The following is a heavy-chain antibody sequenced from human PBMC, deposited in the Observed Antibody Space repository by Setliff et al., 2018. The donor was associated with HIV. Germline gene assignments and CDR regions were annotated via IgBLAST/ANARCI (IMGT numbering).Heavy chain of an antibody. Sequence: SETLSLTCAVSGYSVSSGYYWGWIRQPPGKGLEWIGSFYHSGSTFYNPSLKSRVTISVDTSKNQFSLNLNSVTAADAAVYYCARGSLITAHYSSGWYWFDPWGQGTLVTVSS. CDR3: ARGSLITAHYSSGWYWFDP. J-gene: IGHJ5*02. V-gene: IGHV4-38-2*01. D-gene: IGHD6-19*01. CDR1: GYSVSSGYY. CDR2: FYHSGST.